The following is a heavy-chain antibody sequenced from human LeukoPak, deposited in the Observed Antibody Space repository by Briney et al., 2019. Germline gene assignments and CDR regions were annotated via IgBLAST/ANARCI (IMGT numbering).Heavy chain of an antibody. D-gene: IGHD6-6*01. V-gene: IGHV1-46*01. J-gene: IGHJ4*02. Sequence: GASVKVSCKASGYTFTGYYMHWVRQAPGQELEWMGWINPSGGSTSYAQKFQGRVTMTRDMSTSTVYMELSSLRSEDPAVYYCARVEGYSSSSRGNYFDYWGQGTLVTVSS. CDR2: INPSGGST. CDR3: ARVEGYSSSSRGNYFDY. CDR1: GYTFTGYY.